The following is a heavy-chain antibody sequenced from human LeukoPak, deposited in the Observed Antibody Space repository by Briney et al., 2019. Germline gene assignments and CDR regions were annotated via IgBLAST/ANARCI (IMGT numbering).Heavy chain of an antibody. D-gene: IGHD1-14*01. V-gene: IGHV4-59*12. Sequence: SETLSLTCTVSGGSISSYYWSWIRQPPGKGLEWIGYIYYSGSTNYNPSLKSRVTISVDTSKNQFSLKLSSVTAADTAVYYCARDPPRFTTSYWGQGTLVTVSS. CDR3: ARDPPRFTTSY. CDR2: IYYSGST. J-gene: IGHJ4*02. CDR1: GGSISSYY.